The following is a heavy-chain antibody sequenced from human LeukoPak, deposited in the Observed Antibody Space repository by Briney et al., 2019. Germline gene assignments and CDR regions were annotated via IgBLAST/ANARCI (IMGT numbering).Heavy chain of an antibody. D-gene: IGHD1-26*01. CDR2: ISGSGGST. CDR1: GFTVSSKH. V-gene: IGHV3-23*01. Sequence: GGSLRLSCAASGFTVSSKHMTWVRQAPGKGLEWVSAISGSGGSTYYADSVKGRFTISRDNSKSTLYLQMNSLRAEDTAVYYCARVEWELPLDAFDIWGQGTMVTVSS. J-gene: IGHJ3*02. CDR3: ARVEWELPLDAFDI.